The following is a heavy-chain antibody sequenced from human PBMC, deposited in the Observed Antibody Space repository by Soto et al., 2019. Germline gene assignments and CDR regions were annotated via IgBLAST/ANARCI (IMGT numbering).Heavy chain of an antibody. CDR2: IGTTDDP. V-gene: IGHV3-13*05. J-gene: IGHJ3*01. CDR3: ERSLGKGAPRRRPWDV. D-gene: IGHD6-6*01. Sequence: EVRLVESGGGLVQPGGSLRLSCAGSGFTFSDYAMQWVRQATGKGLEWVSTIGTTDDPYYAGSVKGRFTISREDADNSLYLQMNSLRAEDTAMYFCERSLGKGAPRRRPWDVWGQGTMVSVSS. CDR1: GFTFSDYA.